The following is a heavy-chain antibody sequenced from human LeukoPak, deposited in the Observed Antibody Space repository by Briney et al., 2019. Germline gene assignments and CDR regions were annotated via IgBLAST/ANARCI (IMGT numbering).Heavy chain of an antibody. Sequence: PGGSLRLSCAASGFTFSTYAPSWVRQAPGKGLEWVSGISGSGGTTYDADSVKGRFAISRDNSKNTLSLQMNSLRAEDTAVYYCARPDKNSGYDLLCAFDIWGQGTMVTVSS. D-gene: IGHD5-12*01. CDR1: GFTFSTYA. V-gene: IGHV3-23*01. J-gene: IGHJ3*02. CDR2: ISGSGGTT. CDR3: ARPDKNSGYDLLCAFDI.